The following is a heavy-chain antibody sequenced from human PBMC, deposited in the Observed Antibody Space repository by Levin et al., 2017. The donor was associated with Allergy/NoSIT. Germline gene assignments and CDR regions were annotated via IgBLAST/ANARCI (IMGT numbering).Heavy chain of an antibody. V-gene: IGHV3-15*01. Sequence: RPGGSLRLSCAASGFTFTTAWMSWVRKAPGKGLEWVGRIKRETDGGTTDYAAPVKGRFTISRDDSKNTLFLQMNSLKTEDTAVYYCTTSEYQLLAPSGSIHAPPGWGQGTLVTVSS. J-gene: IGHJ4*02. CDR2: IKRETDGGTT. D-gene: IGHD2-2*01. CDR1: GFTFTTAW. CDR3: TTSEYQLLAPSGSIHAPPG.